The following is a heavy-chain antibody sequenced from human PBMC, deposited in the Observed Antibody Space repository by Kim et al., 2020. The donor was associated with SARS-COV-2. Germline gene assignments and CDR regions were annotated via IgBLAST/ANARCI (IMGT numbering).Heavy chain of an antibody. J-gene: IGHJ6*03. CDR2: IYHSGST. CDR1: GGSISSGGYS. CDR3: ARDRYGGNENYYYYYMDV. Sequence: SETLSLTCAVSGGSISSGGYSWSWIRQPPGKGLEWIGYIYHSGSTYYNPSLKSRVTISVDRSKNQFSLKLSSVTAADTAVYYCARDRYGGNENYYYYYMDVWGKGTTVTVSS. V-gene: IGHV4-30-2*01. D-gene: IGHD4-17*01.